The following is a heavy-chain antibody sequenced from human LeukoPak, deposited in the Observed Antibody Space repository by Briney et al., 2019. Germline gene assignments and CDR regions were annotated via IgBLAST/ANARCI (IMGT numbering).Heavy chain of an antibody. J-gene: IGHJ4*02. D-gene: IGHD6-19*01. CDR3: ARDLGSGWQYYFDY. CDR2: ISSSSSYI. V-gene: IGHV3-21*01. CDR1: GFTFSSYS. Sequence: GGSLRLSCAASGFTFSSYSMNWVRQAPGKGLEWVSSISSSSSYIYYADSVKGRFTISRDNAKNSLYLQMNSLGAEDTAVYYCARDLGSGWQYYFDYWGQGTLVTVSS.